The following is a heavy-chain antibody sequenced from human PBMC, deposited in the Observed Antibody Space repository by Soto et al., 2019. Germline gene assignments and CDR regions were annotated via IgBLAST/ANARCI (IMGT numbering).Heavy chain of an antibody. CDR2: INGDGSGT. Sequence: EVQLVESGGGLVQPGGSLRLSCAASGFTFSGSWMHWVRQAPGKGLVWVSRINGDGSGTSYADFVKGRFTISRDNAKNTLFLQMNGLRAEDTAVYCRARGIFGSGTANDYWGQGTLVTVSS. D-gene: IGHD3-10*01. CDR3: ARGIFGSGTANDY. CDR1: GFTFSGSW. J-gene: IGHJ4*02. V-gene: IGHV3-74*01.